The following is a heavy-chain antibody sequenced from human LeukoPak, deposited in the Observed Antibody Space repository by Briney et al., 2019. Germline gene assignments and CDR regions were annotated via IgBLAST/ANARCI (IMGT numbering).Heavy chain of an antibody. CDR3: ARAGTNIAARNYFDY. Sequence: GGSLRLSCAASGFTFSSYAMHWVRQAPGKGLEWVAVISYDGSNKYYADSVKGRFTISRDNSKNTLYLQMNSLRAEDTAVYYCARAGTNIAARNYFDYWGQGTLVTVSS. V-gene: IGHV3-30-3*01. J-gene: IGHJ4*02. CDR1: GFTFSSYA. CDR2: ISYDGSNK. D-gene: IGHD6-6*01.